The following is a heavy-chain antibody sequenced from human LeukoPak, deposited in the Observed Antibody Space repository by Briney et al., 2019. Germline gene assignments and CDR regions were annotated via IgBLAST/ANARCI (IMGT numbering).Heavy chain of an antibody. Sequence: PSETLSLTCTVSGGSISSSSYYWGWIRQPPGKGLEWIGCIYYSRSDSYNPSLKCRVTRSVDTYENQFYLKLSSVTAANTAVYYCARHQDDSSGYYYTASSDYWGQGTLVTVSS. D-gene: IGHD3-22*01. V-gene: IGHV4-39*01. CDR1: GGSISSSSYY. CDR3: ARHQDDSSGYYYTASSDY. J-gene: IGHJ4*02. CDR2: IYYSRSD.